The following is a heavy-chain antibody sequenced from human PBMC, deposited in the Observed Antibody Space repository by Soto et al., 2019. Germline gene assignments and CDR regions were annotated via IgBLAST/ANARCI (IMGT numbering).Heavy chain of an antibody. CDR1: GYSFTDYH. CDR3: AREPSMSVTLESRTYGMDV. CDR2: ISPNSGGT. J-gene: IGHJ6*02. D-gene: IGHD4-17*01. V-gene: IGHV1-2*04. Sequence: ASVKVSCKASGYSFTDYHIHWVRQAPGQGLEWMGWISPNSGGTNYAQKFQGWVTMTRDTSISTAYMELSRLRSDDTAVYYCAREPSMSVTLESRTYGMDVWGQGTTVTVSS.